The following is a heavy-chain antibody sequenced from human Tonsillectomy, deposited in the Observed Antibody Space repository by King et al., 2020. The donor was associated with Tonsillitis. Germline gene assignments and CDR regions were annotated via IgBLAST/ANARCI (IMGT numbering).Heavy chain of an antibody. CDR3: ARHIGYNSGPGDYFDY. J-gene: IGHJ4*02. D-gene: IGHD5-18*01. CDR2: IYPGDSDT. CDR1: EYNFTTYW. Sequence: QLVQSGAEVEKPGESLKISCKGFEYNFTTYWIGWVRQMPGKGLEWMGIIYPGDSDTRYSPSFQGQVTISADKSISTAYLQWSSLKASDTAMYYCARHIGYNSGPGDYFDYWGQGTLVTVSS. V-gene: IGHV5-51*01.